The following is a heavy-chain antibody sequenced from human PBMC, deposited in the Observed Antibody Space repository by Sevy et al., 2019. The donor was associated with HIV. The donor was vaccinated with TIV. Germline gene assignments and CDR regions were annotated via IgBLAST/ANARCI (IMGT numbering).Heavy chain of an antibody. CDR3: ARGSQGEVSGENYYDY. CDR1: GYSFTSYW. D-gene: IGHD3-10*02. J-gene: IGHJ4*02. V-gene: IGHV5-51*01. Sequence: GESLKISCKGSGYSFTSYWIGWVRQMPGKGLEWMGIIYPGDSDTRYSPSFQGQVTISADKSISTAYLQWSSLKASDTAMYYYARGSQGEVSGENYYDYWGQGTLVTVSS. CDR2: IYPGDSDT.